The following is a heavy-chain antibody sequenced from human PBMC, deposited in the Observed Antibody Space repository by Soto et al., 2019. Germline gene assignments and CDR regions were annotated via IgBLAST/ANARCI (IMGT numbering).Heavy chain of an antibody. J-gene: IGHJ4*02. Sequence: PSETLSLTCTVSGVSISSHYWSWIRQSPGQGLEWIGHIYYTGSTTYNPPLKSRVAISIDTSKNQFALNLSSVTTADTAMYVCARGHKYCSGGSCSYFDHWGQGSLVTVS. D-gene: IGHD2-15*01. V-gene: IGHV4-59*11. CDR2: IYYTGST. CDR3: ARGHKYCSGGSCSYFDH. CDR1: GVSISSHY.